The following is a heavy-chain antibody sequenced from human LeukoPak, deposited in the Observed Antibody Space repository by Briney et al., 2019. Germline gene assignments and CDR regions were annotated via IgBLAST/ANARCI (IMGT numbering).Heavy chain of an antibody. J-gene: IGHJ4*02. CDR2: IYPGDSDT. V-gene: IGHV5-51*01. CDR3: ARAGIVATIPYYFDY. Sequence: LGASLQISCKGSGYSFNSYWIGWVRQMPGKGLEWRGMIYPGDSDTRYSPSFQGQVTISADKSIITAYLQWSSLKASDTAMYYCARAGIVATIPYYFDYWSQGTLVTVSS. D-gene: IGHD5-12*01. CDR1: GYSFNSYW.